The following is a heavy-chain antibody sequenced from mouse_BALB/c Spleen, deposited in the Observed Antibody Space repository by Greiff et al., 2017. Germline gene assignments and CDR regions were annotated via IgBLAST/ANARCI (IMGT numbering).Heavy chain of an antibody. J-gene: IGHJ3*01. CDR3: ASSNYAWFAY. Sequence: EVKVVESGAELVKPGASVKLSCTASGFNIKDTYMHWVKQRPEQGLEWIGRIDPANGNTKYDPKFQGKATITADTSSNTAYLQLSSLTSEDTAVYYCASSNYAWFAYWGQGTLVTVSA. D-gene: IGHD2-5*01. CDR2: IDPANGNT. CDR1: GFNIKDTY. V-gene: IGHV14-3*02.